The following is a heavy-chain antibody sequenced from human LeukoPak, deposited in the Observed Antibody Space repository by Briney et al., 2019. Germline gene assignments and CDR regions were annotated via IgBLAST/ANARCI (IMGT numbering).Heavy chain of an antibody. J-gene: IGHJ4*02. V-gene: IGHV3-7*03. D-gene: IGHD6-19*01. Sequence: GGSLRLSCGASGFTFSSYSMTWVRQAPGKGLEWVANIKPDGSDKYYVDSMEGRFTISRDNAKNSLYLQMNSLRAEDTAVYYCARGLFAGGWYPDYFDYWGQGTLVTVSS. CDR3: ARGLFAGGWYPDYFDY. CDR2: IKPDGSDK. CDR1: GFTFSSYS.